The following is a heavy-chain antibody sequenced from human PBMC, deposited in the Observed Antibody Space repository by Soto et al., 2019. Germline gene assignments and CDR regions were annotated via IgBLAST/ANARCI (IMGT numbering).Heavy chain of an antibody. CDR2: IRSKVYGRTT. CDR3: SRDISGDWSDP. D-gene: IGHD3-10*01. J-gene: IGHJ5*02. V-gene: IGHV3-49*04. CDR1: GFTFGDYG. Sequence: QPGGSLRLSCTASGFTFGDYGMSWVRQAPGKGLEWVGFIRSKVYGRTTEYAASVKGRFTISREDSKSIAYLQMNSLKTEDTAVDYCSRDISGDWSDPWGQGTLVTVSS.